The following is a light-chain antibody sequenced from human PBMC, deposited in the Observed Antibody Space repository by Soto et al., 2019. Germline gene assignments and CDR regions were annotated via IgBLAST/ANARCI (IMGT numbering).Light chain of an antibody. CDR2: GAS. CDR1: QSVGGTF. Sequence: EIVLTRSPGTLSLSPGEGATLSCRASQSVGGTFLAWYQQKGGQAPRLLIHGASNRATGIPDRFSGSGSGTDFTLTISRLEPEDFAAYYCQQYGGSPRTFGQGTKVDIK. V-gene: IGKV3-20*01. J-gene: IGKJ1*01. CDR3: QQYGGSPRT.